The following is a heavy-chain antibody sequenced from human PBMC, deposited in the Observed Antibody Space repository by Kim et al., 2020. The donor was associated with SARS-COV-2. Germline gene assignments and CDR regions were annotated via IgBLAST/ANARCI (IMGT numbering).Heavy chain of an antibody. J-gene: IGHJ3*02. D-gene: IGHD3-22*01. CDR1: GGTFSSYA. V-gene: IGHV1-69*13. CDR3: AHYYDSSGYYIPNAFDI. Sequence: SVKVSCKASGGTFSSYAISWVRQAPGQGLEWMGGIIPIFGTANYAQKFQGRVTITADESTSTAYMELSSLRSEDTAVYYCAHYYDSSGYYIPNAFDIWGQGTMVTVSS. CDR2: IIPIFGTA.